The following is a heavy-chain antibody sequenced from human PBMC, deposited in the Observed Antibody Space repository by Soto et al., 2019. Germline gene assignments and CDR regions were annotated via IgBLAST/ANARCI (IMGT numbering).Heavy chain of an antibody. D-gene: IGHD3-16*01. CDR3: AREGPAGGVFNWFDP. CDR1: GFTLSSYS. Sequence: EVQLVESGGGLVQPGGSLRLSCAASGFTLSSYSMNWVRQAPGKGLEWVSYISSSSSTIYYADSVKGRFTISRDNAKNSLFLQMKSLRAEDTAVYYCAREGPAGGVFNWFDPWGQGTLVTVSS. V-gene: IGHV3-48*01. J-gene: IGHJ5*02. CDR2: ISSSSSTI.